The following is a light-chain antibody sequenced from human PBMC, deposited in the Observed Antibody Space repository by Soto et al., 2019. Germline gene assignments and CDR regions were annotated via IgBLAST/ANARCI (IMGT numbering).Light chain of an antibody. CDR2: GNS. V-gene: IGLV1-40*01. J-gene: IGLJ3*02. CDR3: QSYDSSLSVWV. Sequence: QLVLTQPPSVSGAPGQRVTISCTGSSSNIGAGYDVHWYQQLPGTAPKVLIYGNSNRPSGVPDRFSGSKSGTSASLAITGLQAEDEADYYCQSYDSSLSVWVFGGGTKLTVL. CDR1: SSNIGAGYD.